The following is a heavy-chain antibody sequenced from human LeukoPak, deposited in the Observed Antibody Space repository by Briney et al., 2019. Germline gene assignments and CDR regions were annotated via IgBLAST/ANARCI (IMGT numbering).Heavy chain of an antibody. D-gene: IGHD5-24*01. V-gene: IGHV4-59*01. CDR1: GGSIRGYY. CDR2: IYSSGST. Sequence: PSETLSLTCNVSGGSIRGYYWSWIRQPPGKGLEWIGYIYSSGSTNYNPSLKSRVTMSVDTSKNQFSLKVSSVTAADTAVYYCARDGYNRRGYYFDYWGQGTLVTVSS. CDR3: ARDGYNRRGYYFDY. J-gene: IGHJ4*02.